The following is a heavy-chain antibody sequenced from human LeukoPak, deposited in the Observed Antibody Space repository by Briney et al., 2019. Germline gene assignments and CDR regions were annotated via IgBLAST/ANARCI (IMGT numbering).Heavy chain of an antibody. CDR3: ARAYSSSGLFLY. Sequence: PSETLSLTCAVYGGSFSGYYWSWIRQPPGKGLEWIGEINHSESTHYNPSLKSRVTISIDTSKNQLSLKLSSVTAADTAMYYCARAYSSSGLFLYWGQGTLVAVSS. D-gene: IGHD6-6*01. CDR2: INHSEST. CDR1: GGSFSGYY. V-gene: IGHV4-34*01. J-gene: IGHJ4*02.